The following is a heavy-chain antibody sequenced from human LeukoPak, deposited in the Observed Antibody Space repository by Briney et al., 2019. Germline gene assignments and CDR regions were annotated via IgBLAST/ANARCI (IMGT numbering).Heavy chain of an antibody. J-gene: IGHJ4*02. D-gene: IGHD3-3*01. CDR3: VGRFLEWSDD. Sequence: PGGSQRLSCAAPGFTLSSYEINWVRQAPGKGLEWVSYISSSGTTIYYADSVKGRFTISIDNAKNSLYLHMNSLRAEDTAVYYCVGRFLEWSDDWGQGTLVTVSS. CDR1: GFTLSSYE. CDR2: ISSSGTTI. V-gene: IGHV3-48*03.